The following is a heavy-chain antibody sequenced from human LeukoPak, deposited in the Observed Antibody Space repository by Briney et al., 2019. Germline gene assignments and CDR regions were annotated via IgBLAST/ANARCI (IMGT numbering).Heavy chain of an antibody. CDR1: GFRFSDYS. D-gene: IGHD5-24*01. V-gene: IGHV3-48*01. J-gene: IGHJ4*02. CDR2: IGISSGNT. Sequence: GGSLRLSCAASGFRFSDYSMNWVRQAPGKGLESISYIGISSGNTNYADSVKGRFTISGDKAKNSLYLQMNSLRVEDTAVYYCARDYKYAFDNWGQGSLVTVSS. CDR3: ARDYKYAFDN.